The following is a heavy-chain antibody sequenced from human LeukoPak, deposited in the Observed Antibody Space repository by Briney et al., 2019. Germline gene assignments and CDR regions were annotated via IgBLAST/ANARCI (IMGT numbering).Heavy chain of an antibody. CDR3: ARGWWSFDY. CDR1: GFTFDDYA. J-gene: IGHJ4*02. Sequence: AGGCLRLSCAASGFTFDDYAMHWVRQAPGKGLEWVSGISWNSGSIGYADSVKGRFTISRDNAKNSLYLQMNSLRAEDTAVYYCARGWWSFDYWGQGTLVTVSS. V-gene: IGHV3-9*01. D-gene: IGHD2-15*01. CDR2: ISWNSGSI.